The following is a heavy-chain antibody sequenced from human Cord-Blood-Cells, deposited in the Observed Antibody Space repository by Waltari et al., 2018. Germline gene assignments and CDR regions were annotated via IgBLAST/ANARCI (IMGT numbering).Heavy chain of an antibody. CDR3: AIQASH. Sequence: QLQLQESGPGLVKPSETLSLTCTVSGGSISSSSYYWGWIRQPPGKGLEWVGGVYYSGSTYYNPSLRSRVTISVDTSKNQCSLKLSSVTAADTAVYYCAIQASHWGQGTLVTVSS. V-gene: IGHV4-39*01. J-gene: IGHJ4*02. CDR2: VYYSGST. CDR1: GGSISSSSYY.